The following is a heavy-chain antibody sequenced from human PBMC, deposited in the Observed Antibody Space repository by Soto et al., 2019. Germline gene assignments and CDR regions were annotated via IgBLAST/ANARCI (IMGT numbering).Heavy chain of an antibody. CDR1: GGSFSGYY. J-gene: IGHJ4*02. V-gene: IGHV4-34*01. CDR2: INHSGST. D-gene: IGHD5-12*01. Sequence: GPGPGKTSETLSLTCAVYGGSFSGYYWSWIRQPPGKGLEWIGEINHSGSTNYNPSLKSRVTISVDTSKNQFSLKLSSVTAADTAVYYCARSQWLQHPSPFDYWGQGTLVTVSS. CDR3: ARSQWLQHPSPFDY.